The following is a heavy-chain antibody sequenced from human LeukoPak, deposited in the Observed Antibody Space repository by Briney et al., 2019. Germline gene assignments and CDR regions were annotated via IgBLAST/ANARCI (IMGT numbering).Heavy chain of an antibody. J-gene: IGHJ4*02. Sequence: GSLRLSCAASGFTISSDSMHWIRQAPGKGLEYVSAIGYGGDTYYANSVKGRFTISRDISKNTLYLQMNSLRAEDTAVYYCARDYYDSRAQGKASDYWGQGTLVTVSS. CDR1: GFTISSDS. CDR3: ARDYYDSRAQGKASDY. D-gene: IGHD3-22*01. CDR2: IGYGGDT. V-gene: IGHV3-64*01.